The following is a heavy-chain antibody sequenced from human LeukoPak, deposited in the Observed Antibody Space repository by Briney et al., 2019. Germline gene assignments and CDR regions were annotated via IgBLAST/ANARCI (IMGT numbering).Heavy chain of an antibody. CDR2: INPNSGGT. CDR3: ARELRYFDWLLGAFDI. CDR1: GYTFTSYD. Sequence: ASVKVSCKASGYTFTSYDINWVRQATGQGLEWMGWINPNSGGTNYAQKFQGRVTMTRDTSISTAYMELSRLRSDDTAVYYCARELRYFDWLLGAFDIWGQGTMVTVSS. J-gene: IGHJ3*02. V-gene: IGHV1-2*02. D-gene: IGHD3-9*01.